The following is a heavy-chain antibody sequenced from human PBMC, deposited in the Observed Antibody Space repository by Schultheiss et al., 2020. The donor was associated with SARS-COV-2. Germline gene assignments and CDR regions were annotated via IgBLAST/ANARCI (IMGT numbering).Heavy chain of an antibody. D-gene: IGHD4-23*01. CDR1: GGSISSYY. V-gene: IGHV4-59*01. Sequence: SQTLSLTCTVSGGSISSYYWSWIRQPPGKGLEWIGYIYYSGSTNYNPSLKSRVTISVDTSKNQFSLKLSSVTAADTAVYYCARDGGNLGDAFDIWGQGTMVTVSS. CDR2: IYYSGST. J-gene: IGHJ3*02. CDR3: ARDGGNLGDAFDI.